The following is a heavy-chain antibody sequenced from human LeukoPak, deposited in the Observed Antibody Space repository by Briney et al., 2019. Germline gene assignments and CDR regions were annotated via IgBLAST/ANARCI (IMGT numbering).Heavy chain of an antibody. CDR2: IYYSGST. CDR1: GGSISSDY. D-gene: IGHD3-3*01. CDR3: ARRSQYYDLWSGYGPDGMDV. J-gene: IGHJ6*02. Sequence: SETLSLTCTDSGGSISSDYWSWIRQPPGKGLEWIGYIYYSGSTNYNPYIKSRVTISVATSQNQFSLQLSSVTAADTAVYYCARRSQYYDLWSGYGPDGMDVWGQGTTVTVSS. V-gene: IGHV4-59*01.